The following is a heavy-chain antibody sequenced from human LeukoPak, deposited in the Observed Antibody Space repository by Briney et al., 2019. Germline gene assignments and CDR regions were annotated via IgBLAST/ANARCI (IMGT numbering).Heavy chain of an antibody. CDR1: GFTFSSYA. J-gene: IGHJ6*02. CDR3: ASGGMDV. D-gene: IGHD3-10*01. Sequence: GGSLRLSCAASGFTFSSYAMSWVRQAPGKGLEWVAVISNDGTKKYSADSVRGRFTISRDNSENTLYLQMSSLRTEDSAIYYCASGGMDVWGQGTTVIVSS. V-gene: IGHV3-30*03. CDR2: ISNDGTKK.